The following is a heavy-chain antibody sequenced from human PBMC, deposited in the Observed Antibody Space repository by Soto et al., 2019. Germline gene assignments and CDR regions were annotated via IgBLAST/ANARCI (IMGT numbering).Heavy chain of an antibody. CDR2: IYYSGST. V-gene: IGHV4-31*03. CDR3: ARDGRWELLGDYYYGMDV. D-gene: IGHD1-26*01. J-gene: IGHJ6*02. Sequence: SETLSLTCTVSGGSVSSGGYYWSWIRQHPGKGLEWIGYIYYSGSTYYNPSLKSRVTISVDTSKNQFSLKLSSVTAADTAVYYCARDGRWELLGDYYYGMDVWGQGTTVTVSS. CDR1: GGSVSSGGYY.